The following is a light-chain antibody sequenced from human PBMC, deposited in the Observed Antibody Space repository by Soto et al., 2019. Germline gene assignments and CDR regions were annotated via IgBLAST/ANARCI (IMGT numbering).Light chain of an antibody. Sequence: DIQITQSPSTLSGSVGDRVTITCRASQTISSWLAWYQQKPGKATKLLIYKASTLKSGVTSRFSGSGSGTEFTLTISSLQPDDFATYYCQHYNSYSEAFGQGTKVDI. CDR2: KAS. CDR1: QTISSW. V-gene: IGKV1-5*03. CDR3: QHYNSYSEA. J-gene: IGKJ1*01.